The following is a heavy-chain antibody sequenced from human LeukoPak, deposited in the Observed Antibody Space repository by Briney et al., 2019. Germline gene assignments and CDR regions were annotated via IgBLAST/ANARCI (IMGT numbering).Heavy chain of an antibody. J-gene: IGHJ4*02. CDR1: GGSISSYY. Sequence: PSETLSLTCTVSGGSISSYYWSWIRQPPGKGLEWIGSIHYSGSTTYNPSLKSRVTISVDTSKNQFSLKLSSVTAADTAVYYCARRLGGTSTGFGYWGQGTLVTVSS. CDR2: IHYSGST. V-gene: IGHV4-59*08. CDR3: ARRLGGTSTGFGY. D-gene: IGHD2-2*01.